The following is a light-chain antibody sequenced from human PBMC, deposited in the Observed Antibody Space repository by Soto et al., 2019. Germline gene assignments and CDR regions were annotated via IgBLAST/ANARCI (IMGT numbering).Light chain of an antibody. CDR3: QQSYSTPYT. J-gene: IGKJ2*01. CDR2: AAS. CDR1: QSIRIY. Sequence: DIQMTQSPSSLSASVGDRVTITCRASQSIRIYLNWYQQKPGRAPKLLIYAASSLESGVPSRFSGSGSGTDLTLTISNLHPVDFATYYCQQSYSTPYTFGQGTKLEIK. V-gene: IGKV1-39*01.